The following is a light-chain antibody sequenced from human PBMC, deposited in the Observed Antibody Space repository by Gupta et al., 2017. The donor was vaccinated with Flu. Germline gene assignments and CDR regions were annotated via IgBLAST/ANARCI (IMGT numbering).Light chain of an antibody. CDR1: HDIGKS. V-gene: IGKV1-33*01. CDR2: DAS. J-gene: IGKJ2*01. CDR3: QQSHDLPYT. Sequence: DIQMTQSPSSLPASEGDRVTFTCQASHDIGKSLNWYQQKPGKAPNLLIYDASNLESGVSSRFSGSGSGTHCSFTISSLQFDDFATYYCQQSHDLPYTCGQGTKVDMK.